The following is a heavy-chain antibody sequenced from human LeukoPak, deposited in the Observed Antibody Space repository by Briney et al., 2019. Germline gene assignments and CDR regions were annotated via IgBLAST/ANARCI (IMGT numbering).Heavy chain of an antibody. J-gene: IGHJ4*02. Sequence: GGSLRLSCAASGFTFRSYTIHWVRQPPGKGLEWVAVISNDERNKYYAESVKGRFTISRDNSNSMVYLQMTSLRLEDTAVYYCARPRPPGDGYNPSDQWGQGSLVIVS. D-gene: IGHD5-24*01. V-gene: IGHV3-30*04. CDR3: ARPRPPGDGYNPSDQ. CDR1: GFTFRSYT. CDR2: ISNDERNK.